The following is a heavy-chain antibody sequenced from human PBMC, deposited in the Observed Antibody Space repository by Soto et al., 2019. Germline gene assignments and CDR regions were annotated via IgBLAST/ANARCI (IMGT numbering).Heavy chain of an antibody. CDR2: ISAYNGTA. CDR1: GYTFTSYG. V-gene: IGHV1-18*01. CDR3: ATFSRSTSVGGDNLDY. J-gene: IGHJ4*02. Sequence: ASVKVSCKASGYTFTSYGISWVRQAPGQGLEWMGWISAYNGTANYAQKLQGRVTMTTDKSTSTAYMELSSLRSEDTAVYYCATFSRSTSVGGDNLDYSGQRTLVTVSS. D-gene: IGHD3-3*01.